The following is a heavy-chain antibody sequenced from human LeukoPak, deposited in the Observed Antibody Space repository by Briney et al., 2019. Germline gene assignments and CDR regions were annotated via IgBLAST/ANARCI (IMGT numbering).Heavy chain of an antibody. CDR2: IIPIFGTA. Sequence: SVKVSCKASGGTFSGYAISWVRQAPGQGLEWMGRIIPIFGTANYAQKFQGRVTITTDESTSTAYMELSSLRSEDTAVYYCARDRGSGWYWFDYWGQGTLVTVSS. D-gene: IGHD6-19*01. V-gene: IGHV1-69*05. CDR1: GGTFSGYA. CDR3: ARDRGSGWYWFDY. J-gene: IGHJ4*02.